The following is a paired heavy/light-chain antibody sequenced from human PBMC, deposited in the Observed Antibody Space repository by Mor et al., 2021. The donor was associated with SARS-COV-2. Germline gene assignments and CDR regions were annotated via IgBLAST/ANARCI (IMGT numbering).Heavy chain of an antibody. Sequence: QVQLVESGGGVVQPGGSLRLSCAASGFSFSSYGMHWVRQAPGKGLEWVAFIRYDGTNKLYADSVKGRFTISRDNSKNTLYLQMSSLRAEDTAVYYCAKPRGRWDDYFFDYWGQGTLVTVSS. V-gene: IGHV3-30*02. J-gene: IGHJ4*02. CDR2: IRYDGTNK. CDR1: GFSFSSYG. D-gene: IGHD1-26*01. CDR3: AKPRGRWDDYFFDY.
Light chain of an antibody. CDR2: KAS. CDR3: QQYNSYPWT. Sequence: DIQMTQSPSTLPASLGDRVTITCRASQTINSWLAWYQQKPGKAPNLLIYKASTLETGVPSRFSGSGSGTEFTLTISSLQPDDFATYYCQQYNSYPWTFGQGTKVEIK. CDR1: QTINSW. J-gene: IGKJ1*01. V-gene: IGKV1-5*03.